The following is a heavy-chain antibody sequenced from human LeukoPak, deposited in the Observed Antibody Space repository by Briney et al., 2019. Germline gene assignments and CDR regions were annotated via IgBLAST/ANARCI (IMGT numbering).Heavy chain of an antibody. CDR3: ARGLSLSGYLDAFDI. V-gene: IGHV3-30*02. CDR1: GFTFRSYG. CDR2: LRYDGSNK. J-gene: IGHJ3*02. Sequence: PGGSLRLSCGTSGFTFRSYGMHWVRQAPGKGLEWVAFLRYDGSNKDYADSVKGRCTISRDNSKNTLYLQMNSLRVEDTAVYFCARGLSLSGYLDAFDIWGQGTMVTVSS. D-gene: IGHD3-22*01.